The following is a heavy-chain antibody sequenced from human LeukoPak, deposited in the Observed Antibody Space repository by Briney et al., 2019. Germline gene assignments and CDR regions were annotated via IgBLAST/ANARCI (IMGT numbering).Heavy chain of an antibody. CDR1: GFTFSSYG. J-gene: IGHJ4*02. CDR2: ISYDGSNK. V-gene: IGHV3-30*03. Sequence: SGGSLRLSCAASGFTFSSYGMHWVRQAPGKGLEWVAVISYDGSNKYYADSVKGRFTISRDNSKNTLYLQMNSLRAEDTAVYYCAGGVAGSGWYWDYFDYWGQGTLVTVSS. CDR3: AGGVAGSGWYWDYFDY. D-gene: IGHD6-19*01.